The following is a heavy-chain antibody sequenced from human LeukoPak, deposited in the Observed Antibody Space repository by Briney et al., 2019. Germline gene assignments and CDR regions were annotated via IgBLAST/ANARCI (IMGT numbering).Heavy chain of an antibody. V-gene: IGHV3-23*01. CDR1: GFTFSSYG. CDR2: IGGSGGRT. D-gene: IGHD6-13*01. CDR3: AKAPAGPEYSSTWKFGYNWFDP. Sequence: GGSLRLSCAASGFTFSSYGMSWVRQAPGKGLEWVSAIGGSGGRTYYADSVKGRFTISRDNSKNTLYLLMNSLRVEDTAIYYCAKAPAGPEYSSTWKFGYNWFDPWGQGTLVTVSS. J-gene: IGHJ5*02.